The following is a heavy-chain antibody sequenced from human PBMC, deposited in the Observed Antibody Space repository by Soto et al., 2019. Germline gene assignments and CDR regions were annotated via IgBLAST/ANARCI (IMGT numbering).Heavy chain of an antibody. D-gene: IGHD4-17*01. Sequence: ASVKVSCKASGYTFTGYYMHWVRQAPGQGLEWMGWINPNSGGTNYAQKFQGWVTMTRDTSISTAYMELSRLRSDDTAVYYCARTVTTGYGMDGWGQGTTVTVSS. J-gene: IGHJ6*02. CDR2: INPNSGGT. V-gene: IGHV1-2*04. CDR1: GYTFTGYY. CDR3: ARTVTTGYGMDG.